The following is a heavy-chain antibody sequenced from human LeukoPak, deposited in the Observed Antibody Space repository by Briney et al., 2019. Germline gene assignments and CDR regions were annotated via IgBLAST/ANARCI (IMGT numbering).Heavy chain of an antibody. CDR2: VKGKIDGSTT. J-gene: IGHJ4*02. V-gene: IGHV3-15*01. CDR3: TTDRTARNGPQFDN. CDR1: GFDFTNAW. Sequence: GGSLRLSCAASGFDFTNAWMSWVRQAPGKGLEWVGRVKGKIDGSTTDYAAPVKGRFAISRDDSTNMLYLQMSSLKSEDTAMYYCTTDRTARNGPQFDNWGQGTLVTVSS. D-gene: IGHD2-8*02.